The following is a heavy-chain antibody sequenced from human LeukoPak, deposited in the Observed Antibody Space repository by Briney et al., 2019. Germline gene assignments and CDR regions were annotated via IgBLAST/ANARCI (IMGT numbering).Heavy chain of an antibody. V-gene: IGHV3-23*01. CDR2: ISGSGGST. CDR3: AKDRACSDCSSTSCHNY. CDR1: GFTFSSYA. Sequence: GGSLRLSCAASGFTFSSYAMSWVRQAPGKGLEWVSAISGSGGSTYYADSVKGRFTIPRDNSKNTLYLQMNSLRAEDTAVYYCAKDRACSDCSSTSCHNYWGQGTLVTVSS. J-gene: IGHJ4*02. D-gene: IGHD2-2*01.